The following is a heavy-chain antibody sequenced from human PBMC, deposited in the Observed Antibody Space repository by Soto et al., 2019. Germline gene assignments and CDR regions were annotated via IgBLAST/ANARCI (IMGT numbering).Heavy chain of an antibody. CDR3: ARDLAGVGDAFDI. D-gene: IGHD2-15*01. J-gene: IGHJ3*02. CDR1: GFTFSSYE. CDR2: ISSSGSTI. V-gene: IGHV3-48*03. Sequence: GGSLRLSCAASGFTFSSYEMNWVRQAPGKGPEWVSYISSSGSTIYYADSVKGRFTISRDNAKNSLYLQMNSLRAEDTAVYYCARDLAGVGDAFDIWGQGTMVTVSS.